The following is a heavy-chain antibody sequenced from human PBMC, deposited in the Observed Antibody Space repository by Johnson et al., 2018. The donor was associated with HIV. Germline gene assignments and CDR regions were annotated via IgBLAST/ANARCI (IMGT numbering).Heavy chain of an antibody. V-gene: IGHV3-30*02. J-gene: IGHJ3*02. CDR1: GFTFSSYG. CDR3: ARGSWRWVQQHAFDI. Sequence: QVQLVESGGGLVQPGGSLRLSCAASGFTFSSYGMHWVRQAPGTGLEWVAFIRYDGSNKYYADSVKGRFTISRDNAKNSLYLQMNSLRAEDTAVYYCARGSWRWVQQHAFDIWGQGTMVTVSS. CDR2: IRYDGSNK. D-gene: IGHD5-24*01.